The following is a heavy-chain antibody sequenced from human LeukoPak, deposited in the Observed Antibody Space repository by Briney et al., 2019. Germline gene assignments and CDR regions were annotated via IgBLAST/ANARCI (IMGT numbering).Heavy chain of an antibody. CDR1: GFSFSGYW. CDR2: IKEDGSDI. CDR3: AREPSNYGDHYFDY. V-gene: IGHV3-7*01. D-gene: IGHD4-17*01. J-gene: IGHJ4*02. Sequence: GGSLRLSCAASGFSFSGYWMSWVRQAPGKGLEWVANIKEDGSDIYYVDSVKGRFTISRDNAGNTLYLQMNSLRAEDTAVYYCAREPSNYGDHYFDYWGQGTLVTVSS.